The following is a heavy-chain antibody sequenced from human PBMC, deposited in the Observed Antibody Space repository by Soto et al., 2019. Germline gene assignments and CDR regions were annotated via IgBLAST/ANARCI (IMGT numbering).Heavy chain of an antibody. D-gene: IGHD3-16*01. J-gene: IGHJ6*02. V-gene: IGHV1-69*12. CDR2: IIPIFGTA. CDR1: GGTFSSYA. Sequence: QVQLVQSGAEVKKPGSSVKVSCKASGGTFSSYAISWVRQAPGQGLEWMGGIIPIFGTANYAQKFQGRVRITADESPSTDYMEMSSLRSEDTAVYYCARLRNYYYYGMDVWGQGTTVTVSS. CDR3: ARLRNYYYYGMDV.